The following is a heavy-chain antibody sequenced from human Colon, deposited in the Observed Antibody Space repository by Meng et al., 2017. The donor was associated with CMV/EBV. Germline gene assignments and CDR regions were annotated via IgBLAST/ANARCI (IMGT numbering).Heavy chain of an antibody. CDR1: ASTLSTYA. V-gene: IGHV3-23*03. CDR2: IYSGGGTV. CDR3: ARGLFNYYYYGMDV. J-gene: IGHJ6*02. Sequence: GESLKISCAASASTLSTYAMSWVRQAPGKGLECVSHIYSGGGTVQYADSVKGRFTISRDNAKKSLYLEMSSLRAEDTALYYCARGLFNYYYYGMDVWGQGTTVTVSS.